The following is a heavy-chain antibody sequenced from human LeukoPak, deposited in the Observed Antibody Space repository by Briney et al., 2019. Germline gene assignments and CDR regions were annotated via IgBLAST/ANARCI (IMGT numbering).Heavy chain of an antibody. Sequence: GASVKVSCKASGYTFTNYGITWVRQAPGQGLEWMGWINPNSGGTNYAQKFQGRVTMTRDTSISTAYMELSRLRSDDTAVYYCARVGGFVTIRGGEYYFDYWGQGTLVTVSS. J-gene: IGHJ4*02. V-gene: IGHV1-2*02. CDR3: ARVGGFVTIRGGEYYFDY. CDR1: GYTFTNYG. CDR2: INPNSGGT. D-gene: IGHD3-16*01.